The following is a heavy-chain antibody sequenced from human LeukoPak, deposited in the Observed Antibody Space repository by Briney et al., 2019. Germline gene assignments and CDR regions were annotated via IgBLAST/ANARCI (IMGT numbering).Heavy chain of an antibody. CDR1: GFAFSSYW. CDR2: INTDGRST. V-gene: IGHV3-74*01. CDR3: ARDLGYYHDTSDYYYGGSDY. J-gene: IGHJ4*02. D-gene: IGHD3-22*01. Sequence: GGSLRLSCAASGFAFSSYWIHWVRQAPGKGLVWVSRINTDGRSTRYADSVKGRFTISRDNAKNTVNLQMNSLRAEDTAVYYCARDLGYYHDTSDYYYGGSDYWGQGALVTVSS.